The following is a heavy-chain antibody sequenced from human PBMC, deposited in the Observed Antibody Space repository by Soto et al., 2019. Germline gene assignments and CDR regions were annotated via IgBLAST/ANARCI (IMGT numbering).Heavy chain of an antibody. Sequence: SETLSLTCSVSGADINTYSWTWIRQPAGKGLEWIGRIYTSASINYNPSLKGRVTLSVDTSTNQVSLRLASVTAADTAIYYCARDREAGYNFYYGMDVWGQGTTVTAP. J-gene: IGHJ6*02. D-gene: IGHD6-19*01. CDR2: IYTSASI. CDR3: ARDREAGYNFYYGMDV. V-gene: IGHV4-4*07. CDR1: GADINTYS.